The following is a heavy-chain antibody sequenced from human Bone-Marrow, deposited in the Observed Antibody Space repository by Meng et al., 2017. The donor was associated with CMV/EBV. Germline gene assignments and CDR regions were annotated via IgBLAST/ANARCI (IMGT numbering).Heavy chain of an antibody. CDR3: ARVELSPS. J-gene: IGHJ4*02. D-gene: IGHD1-26*01. CDR2: INHSGST. CDR1: GGSFSGYY. V-gene: IGHV4-34*01. Sequence: GSLRLSCAVYGGSFSGYYWSWIRQPPGKGLEWIGEINHSGSTNYNPSLKSRVTISVDTSKNQFSLKLSSVTAADTAVYYCARVELSPSWGQGTLVTVSS.